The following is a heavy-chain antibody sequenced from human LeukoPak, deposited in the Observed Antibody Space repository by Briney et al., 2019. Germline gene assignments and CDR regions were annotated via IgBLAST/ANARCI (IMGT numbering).Heavy chain of an antibody. J-gene: IGHJ5*01. V-gene: IGHV1-2*02. CDR1: GYTFTSYY. CDR3: ARDPRDTGGSYDS. D-gene: IGHD2-8*02. Sequence: ASVTVSCKASGYTFTSYYIHWVRQAPGQGPDWMGYINPRNGATNYSQKFQGRLTMTRDTSISTAYMEVSSLKSDDTAVYYCARDPRDTGGSYDSWGQGTLFTVSS. CDR2: INPRNGAT.